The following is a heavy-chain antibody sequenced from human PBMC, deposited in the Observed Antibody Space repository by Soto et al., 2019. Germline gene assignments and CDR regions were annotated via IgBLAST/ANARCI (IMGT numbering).Heavy chain of an antibody. CDR1: VFTFGSYW. CDR2: IKPDGSAT. CDR3: ARAGYCGPGCYYYFDY. J-gene: IGHJ4*02. Sequence: WWSLSLSCSVSVFTFGSYWMNWGRLIPGKGLEWVAYIKPDGSATYYVDSVKGRFTISRDNAKNSLYLQMNSLRVEDTSVYYCARAGYCGPGCYYYFDYWGQGTLVTVSS. V-gene: IGHV3-7*01. D-gene: IGHD2-21*02.